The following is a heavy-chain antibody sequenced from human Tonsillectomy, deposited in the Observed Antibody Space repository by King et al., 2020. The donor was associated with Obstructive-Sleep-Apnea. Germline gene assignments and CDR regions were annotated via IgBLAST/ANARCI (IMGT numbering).Heavy chain of an antibody. D-gene: IGHD6-19*01. J-gene: IGHJ4*02. Sequence: VQLVESGGGLVQPGGSLRLSCAASGFTFCSYNMNWVRQAPGKGPEWVSYMSSISSPIYYADSVKGRFTISRDNAKNSLYLQMNSLRAEDTAIYYCAGQGWDFWGQGTLVTVSS. V-gene: IGHV3-48*04. CDR1: GFTFCSYN. CDR2: MSSISSPI. CDR3: AGQGWDF.